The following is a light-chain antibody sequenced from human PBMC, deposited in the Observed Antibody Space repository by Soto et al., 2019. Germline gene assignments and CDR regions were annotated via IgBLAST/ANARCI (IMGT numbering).Light chain of an antibody. CDR1: QTISTW. CDR2: DAS. Sequence: DIQVTESPPTLSSSVGDIFTITCRSSQTISTWMAWYQQKPGKATKLLVYDASNLQSGVASRFSGSGSGTEFTLIISGLQPDDSATYYCQQYTNTNNPWMFGQGTKVDIK. V-gene: IGKV1-5*01. CDR3: QQYTNTNNPWM. J-gene: IGKJ1*01.